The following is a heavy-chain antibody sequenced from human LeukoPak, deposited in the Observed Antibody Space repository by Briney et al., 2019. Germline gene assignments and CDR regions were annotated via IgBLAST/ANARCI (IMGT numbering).Heavy chain of an antibody. CDR2: ISPSGGST. CDR3: ARGLASYMDV. J-gene: IGHJ6*03. D-gene: IGHD2-21*01. Sequence: GASVKVSCKASGYTLTSYYMHWVRQAPGQGLEWMAIISPSGGSTFYAQKFQGRVTMTRDMSTSTVYMELSSLRSEDTAVYYCARGLASYMDVWGKGTTVNVSS. V-gene: IGHV1-46*01. CDR1: GYTLTSYY.